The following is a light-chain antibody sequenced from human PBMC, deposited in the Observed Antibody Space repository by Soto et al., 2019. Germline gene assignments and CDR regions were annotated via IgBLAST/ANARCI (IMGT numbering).Light chain of an antibody. CDR3: QRRNVWPPIT. CDR2: DAS. J-gene: IGKJ5*01. Sequence: VVTKSPATLSVSPGARATLSCRASESVGRHLAWYHQKPGQAPTLLIFDASTSATGVPARFGGSRSGTEFTLTINILEPEDFALYHCQRRNVWPPITFGQGTRLEIK. V-gene: IGKV3-15*01. CDR1: ESVGRH.